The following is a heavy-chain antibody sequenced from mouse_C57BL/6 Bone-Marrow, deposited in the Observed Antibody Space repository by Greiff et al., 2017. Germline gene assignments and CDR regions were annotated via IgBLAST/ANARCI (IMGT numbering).Heavy chain of an antibody. J-gene: IGHJ4*01. CDR3: ARRRGGYYAMDY. V-gene: IGHV1-82*01. CDR2: IYPGDGDT. D-gene: IGHD1-1*02. Sequence: VKLMESGPELVKPGASVKISCKASGYAFSSSWMNWVKQRPGKGLEWIGRIYPGDGDTNYNGKFKGKATLTADKSSSTAYMQLSSLTSEDSAVYFCARRRGGYYAMDYWGQGTSVTVSS. CDR1: GYAFSSSW.